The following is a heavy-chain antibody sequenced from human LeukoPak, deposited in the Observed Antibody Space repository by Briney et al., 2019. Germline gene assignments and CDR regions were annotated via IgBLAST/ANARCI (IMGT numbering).Heavy chain of an antibody. Sequence: ASVTVSCKASGYTFTVYYIHWVRQAPGQGLEWMGWINPNSGGTKYAQKFQGRVTMTRDTSISTAYMELSSLTSDDTALYYCARDGAVAGTAYPEYWGQGTLVTVSS. J-gene: IGHJ4*02. CDR3: ARDGAVAGTAYPEY. CDR1: GYTFTVYY. CDR2: INPNSGGT. V-gene: IGHV1-2*02. D-gene: IGHD6-19*01.